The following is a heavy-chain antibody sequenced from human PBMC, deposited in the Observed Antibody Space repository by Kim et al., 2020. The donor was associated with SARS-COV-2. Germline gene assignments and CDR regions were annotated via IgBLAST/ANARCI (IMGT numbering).Heavy chain of an antibody. CDR3: AKGLRAAAAPYYFDY. V-gene: IGHV3-23*01. D-gene: IGHD6-13*01. J-gene: IGHJ4*02. Sequence: GSVKGRFTISREYSKNRLYLQMNSLRAEDTAVYYCAKGLRAAAAPYYFDYWGQGTLVTVSS.